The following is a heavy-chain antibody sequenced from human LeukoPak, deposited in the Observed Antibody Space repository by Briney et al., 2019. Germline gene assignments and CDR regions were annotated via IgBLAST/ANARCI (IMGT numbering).Heavy chain of an antibody. Sequence: SETLSLTCTVSGGSISEYYWSWIRQSPGKGLEWIGYIYESGGTNYNPSLRSRVTISLDTSKTQVSLKVTSLTAADTAVYYCARDRAAFYYASGLAYWGQGIPVSVSS. J-gene: IGHJ4*02. CDR3: ARDRAAFYYASGLAY. CDR1: GGSISEYY. CDR2: IYESGGT. D-gene: IGHD3-10*01. V-gene: IGHV4-59*01.